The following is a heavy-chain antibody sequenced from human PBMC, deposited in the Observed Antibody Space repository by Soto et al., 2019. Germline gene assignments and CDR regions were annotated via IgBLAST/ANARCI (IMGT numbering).Heavy chain of an antibody. Sequence: GGSLRLSCAASGFSFSAYYITWVRQAPWKGLEWVASIKSDGSEQYYVDSVKGRFTISRDNAKNSLYLQMNSLRAGDTGLYYCSRENCFQDYCGQRTLLTVSS. V-gene: IGHV3-7*03. CDR1: GFSFSAYY. D-gene: IGHD2-21*01. CDR3: SRENCFQDY. CDR2: IKSDGSEQ. J-gene: IGHJ4*02.